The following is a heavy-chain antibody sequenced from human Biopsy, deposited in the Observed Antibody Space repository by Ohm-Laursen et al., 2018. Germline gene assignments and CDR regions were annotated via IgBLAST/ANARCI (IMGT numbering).Heavy chain of an antibody. Sequence: GTLSLTCTVSGGSFTGHYWTWIRQPPGKGLEWIGHISHTGYTSYKSSLKSRVTISLDTYRKHLSLRLNSVTAADTAVYYCTRVRTFGGVIGGYYFDSWGQGILVTVSS. J-gene: IGHJ4*02. CDR2: ISHTGYT. CDR3: TRVRTFGGVIGGYYFDS. CDR1: GGSFTGHY. V-gene: IGHV4-59*11. D-gene: IGHD3-16*02.